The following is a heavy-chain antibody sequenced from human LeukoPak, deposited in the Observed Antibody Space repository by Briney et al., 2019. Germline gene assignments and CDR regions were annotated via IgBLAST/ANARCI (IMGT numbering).Heavy chain of an antibody. J-gene: IGHJ6*02. V-gene: IGHV3-23*01. D-gene: IGHD3-22*01. Sequence: GGSLRLSCAASGFTFSSYAMSWVRQAPGKGLEWVSAISGSGGSTYYADSVKGRFTISRDNSKNTLYLQMNNLRAEDTAVYYCAKDGYDSSGYYYPYYYYYGMDVWGQGTTVTVSS. CDR3: AKDGYDSSGYYYPYYYYYGMDV. CDR2: ISGSGGST. CDR1: GFTFSSYA.